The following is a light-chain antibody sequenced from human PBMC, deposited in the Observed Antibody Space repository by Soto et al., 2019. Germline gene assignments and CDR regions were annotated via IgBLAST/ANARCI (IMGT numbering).Light chain of an antibody. CDR2: DAS. CDR1: QSVSTF. Sequence: ELVLTQSPATQSLSPGERATLSCRASQSVSTFLTWYQPKPGQAPSLLIYDASNRATGIPARFSGSGSGTEFTLTISSLEHEDFAVYYCQQRSNWPLTFGGGTKVDIK. J-gene: IGKJ4*01. CDR3: QQRSNWPLT. V-gene: IGKV3-11*01.